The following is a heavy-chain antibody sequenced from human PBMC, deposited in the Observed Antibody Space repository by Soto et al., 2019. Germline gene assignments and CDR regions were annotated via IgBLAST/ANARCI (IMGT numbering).Heavy chain of an antibody. CDR2: ISGSGGTK. CDR1: GFTFSSYG. J-gene: IGHJ5*02. Sequence: GGSLRLSCAASGFTFSSYGMHWVRQAPGKGLEWVSAISGSGGTKYFADSVKGRFTISRDNSKNTLDLQMNSLRAEDTALYYCAKLGSDYLNWFDPWGQGTLVTVSS. CDR3: AKLGSDYLNWFDP. V-gene: IGHV3-23*01. D-gene: IGHD5-12*01.